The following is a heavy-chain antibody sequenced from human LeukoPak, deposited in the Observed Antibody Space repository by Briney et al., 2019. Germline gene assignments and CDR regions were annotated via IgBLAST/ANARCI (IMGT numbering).Heavy chain of an antibody. CDR1: GGSISSGGYY. D-gene: IGHD5-18*01. Sequence: SETLSLTCTVSGGSISSGGYYWSWIRQHPGEGLEWIGYIYYSGSTYYNPSLKSRVTISVDTSKNQFSLKLSSVTAADTAVYYCARTYTAMGPPDYWGQGTLVTVSS. J-gene: IGHJ4*02. CDR3: ARTYTAMGPPDY. V-gene: IGHV4-31*03. CDR2: IYYSGST.